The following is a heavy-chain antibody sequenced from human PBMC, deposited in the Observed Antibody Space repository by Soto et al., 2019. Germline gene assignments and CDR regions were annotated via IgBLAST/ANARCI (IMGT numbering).Heavy chain of an antibody. CDR2: INAVNGNT. D-gene: IGHD1-26*01. Sequence: ASVKVSCKASGYTFTSYAMRWVRQAPGQRLEWMGWINAVNGNTKYSQKFQGRVTFTRDTSASTAYMELSSLRSEDTAVYYCARDVGGFDYWGQGTLVTVSS. J-gene: IGHJ4*02. CDR3: ARDVGGFDY. V-gene: IGHV1-3*01. CDR1: GYTFTSYA.